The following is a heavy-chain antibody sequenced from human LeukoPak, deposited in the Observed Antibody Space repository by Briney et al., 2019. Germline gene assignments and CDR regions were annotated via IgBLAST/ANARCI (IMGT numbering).Heavy chain of an antibody. J-gene: IGHJ4*02. Sequence: GGSLRLSCAASGFTFSTYYMNWVRQAPGKGLEWASYISRSSSTIYYADSVQGRFTISRDNAKNSVYLQMNSLRAEDTAVYYCASGSSGWYGGYFDYWGQGTLVTVSS. CDR3: ASGSSGWYGGYFDY. V-gene: IGHV3-48*01. CDR2: ISRSSSTI. CDR1: GFTFSTYY. D-gene: IGHD6-19*01.